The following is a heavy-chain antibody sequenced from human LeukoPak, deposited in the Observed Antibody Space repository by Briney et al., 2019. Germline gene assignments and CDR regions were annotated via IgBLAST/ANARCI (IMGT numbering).Heavy chain of an antibody. Sequence: GASVKVSCKASGYTFTGYYMHWVRQAPGQGLEWMGGFDPEDGETIYAQKFRGRVTMTEDTSTDTAYMELSSLRSEDTAVYYCATVTIVVADYYFDYWGQGTLVTVSS. V-gene: IGHV1-24*01. D-gene: IGHD3-22*01. J-gene: IGHJ4*02. CDR1: GYTFTGYY. CDR2: FDPEDGET. CDR3: ATVTIVVADYYFDY.